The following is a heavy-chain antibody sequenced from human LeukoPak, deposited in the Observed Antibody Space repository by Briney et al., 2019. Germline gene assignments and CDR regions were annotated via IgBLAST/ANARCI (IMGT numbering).Heavy chain of an antibody. CDR3: ARANYYDSSGYLDYFDY. D-gene: IGHD3-22*01. CDR1: XGSXXXXY. Sequence: XGSXXXXYWSWIRXPAGKGLEWIGRIYTSGSTNYNPSLKSRVTMSVDTSKNQFSLKLSSVTAADTAVYYCARANYYDSSGYLDYFDYWGQGTLVTVSS. V-gene: IGHV4-4*07. CDR2: IYTSGST. J-gene: IGHJ4*02.